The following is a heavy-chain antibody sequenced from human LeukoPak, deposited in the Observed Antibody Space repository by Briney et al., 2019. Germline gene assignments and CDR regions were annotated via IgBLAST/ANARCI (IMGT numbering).Heavy chain of an antibody. CDR2: IYYSGST. CDR3: ARNEGSSGYYDH. J-gene: IGHJ4*02. Sequence: SETLSLTCTVSGGSISSYYWSWIRQPPGKGLEWIGHIYYSGSTNYNPSLKSRVTISVDTSKNQFSLKLSSVTAADTAAYYCARNEGSSGYYDHWGQGTLVTVSS. V-gene: IGHV4-59*01. CDR1: GGSISSYY. D-gene: IGHD3-22*01.